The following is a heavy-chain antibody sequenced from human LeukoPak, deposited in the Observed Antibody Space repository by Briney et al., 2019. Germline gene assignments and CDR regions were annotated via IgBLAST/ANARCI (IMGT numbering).Heavy chain of an antibody. J-gene: IGHJ4*02. D-gene: IGHD5-18*01. CDR3: ARDAGSYGRAHIRAPDY. CDR1: GFTFSSYA. CDR2: ISYDGSNK. V-gene: IGHV3-30-3*01. Sequence: GGSLRLSCAASGFTFSSYAMYWVRQAPGKGLEWVAVISYDGSNKYYADSVKGRFTISRDNSKNTLYLQMNSLRAEDTAVYYCARDAGSYGRAHIRAPDYWGQGTLVTVSS.